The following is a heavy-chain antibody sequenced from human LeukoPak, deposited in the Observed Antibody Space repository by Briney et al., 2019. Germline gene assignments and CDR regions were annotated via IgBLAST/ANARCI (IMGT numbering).Heavy chain of an antibody. Sequence: GGSLRLSCAASGFTFSSYAMHWVRQAPGKGLEWVAVISYDGSNKYYADSVKGRFTISRDNSKNTLYLQMNSLRAEDTAVYYCARGNGPSTLTRFDYWGQGTLVTVSS. CDR2: ISYDGSNK. J-gene: IGHJ4*02. D-gene: IGHD3-9*01. V-gene: IGHV3-30-3*01. CDR1: GFTFSSYA. CDR3: ARGNGPSTLTRFDY.